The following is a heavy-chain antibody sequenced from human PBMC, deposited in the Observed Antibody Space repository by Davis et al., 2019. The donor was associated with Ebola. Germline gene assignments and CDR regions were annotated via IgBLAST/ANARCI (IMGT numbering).Heavy chain of an antibody. CDR3: ARGRHSSSWYRGGRYYYYYYGMDV. Sequence: PSETLSLTCAVYGGSFSGYYWSWIRQPPGKGLGWIGEINHSGSTNYNPSLKSRVTISVDTSKNQFSLKLSSVTAADTAVYYCARGRHSSSWYRGGRYYYYYYGMDVWGQGTTVTVSS. J-gene: IGHJ6*02. D-gene: IGHD6-13*01. CDR1: GGSFSGYY. V-gene: IGHV4-34*01. CDR2: INHSGST.